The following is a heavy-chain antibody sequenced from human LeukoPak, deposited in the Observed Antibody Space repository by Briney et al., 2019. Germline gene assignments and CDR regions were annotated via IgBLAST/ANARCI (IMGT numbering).Heavy chain of an antibody. CDR1: GFAFPNYA. D-gene: IGHD2-8*01. Sequence: PGGSLRLSCAASGFAFPNYAINWVRQAPGKGLEWVSGVSGDGAGMYYADSVKGRFTVSRDNSENTLSLQMDILRAEDTAVYYCVKNGVRSLFTVYNWFDSWGQGTLVTVSS. CDR2: VSGDGAGM. CDR3: VKNGVRSLFTVYNWFDS. J-gene: IGHJ5*01. V-gene: IGHV3-23*01.